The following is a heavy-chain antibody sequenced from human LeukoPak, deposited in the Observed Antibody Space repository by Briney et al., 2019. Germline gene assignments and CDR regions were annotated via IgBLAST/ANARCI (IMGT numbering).Heavy chain of an antibody. D-gene: IGHD3-10*01. CDR1: GGSLSNYY. CDR3: ARGPASGSNFAWFDP. J-gene: IGHJ5*02. CDR2: INHGGST. Sequence: NPSEALSLTCAVYGGSLSNYYWSWIRQPQGKWLEWIGEINHGGSTKYNPSLKSRVTISVDMSKNQFSLELSSVTAADTAVYYCARGPASGSNFAWFDPWGQGTLVTVSS. V-gene: IGHV4-34*01.